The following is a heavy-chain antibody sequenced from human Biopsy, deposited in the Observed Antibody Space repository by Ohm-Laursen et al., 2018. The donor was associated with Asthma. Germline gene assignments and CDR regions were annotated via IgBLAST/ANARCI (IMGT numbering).Heavy chain of an antibody. V-gene: IGHV4-39*01. CDR3: ARHWSGNGWEDVHNWFDP. CDR2: VYYTGKT. CDR1: GASITTPNY. Sequence: GTLSLTWAVSGASITTPNYWAWIRQPPGRGLAWLGSVYYTGKTIYSSSLRSRLPMSVAPSGSHFSWRLSCGTAADRGVYYCARHWSGNGWEDVHNWFDPWGPGIGVTVSS. D-gene: IGHD6-19*01. J-gene: IGHJ5*02.